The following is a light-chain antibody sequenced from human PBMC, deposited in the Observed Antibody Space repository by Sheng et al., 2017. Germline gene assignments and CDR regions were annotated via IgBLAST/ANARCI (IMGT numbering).Light chain of an antibody. J-gene: IGKJ1*01. CDR1: QSISNY. CDR3: QQTYSTPVT. Sequence: DIQMTQSPSSLSASVGDRITITCRASQSISNYVNWFQHKLGKPLTSSSMVHPICKVGSPPRFSGSGSGXDFTLTISSLQLEDFATYFCQQTYSTPVTFGQGTKVEIK. V-gene: IGKV1-39*01. CDR2: VHP.